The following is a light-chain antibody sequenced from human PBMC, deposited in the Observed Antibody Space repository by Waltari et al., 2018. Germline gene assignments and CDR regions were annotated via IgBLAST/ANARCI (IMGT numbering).Light chain of an antibody. CDR3: QQYYSPPWT. J-gene: IGKJ1*01. CDR1: QSVLYSSNNKNY. V-gene: IGKV4-1*01. CDR2: WAS. Sequence: IVMTQSPDSLAVSLGERATINCKSSQSVLYSSNNKNYLAWYQQKPGQPPKLLIYWASPRESGVPDRFSGSGSGTDFTLTISSLQAEDVAVYYCQQYYSPPWTFGQGTKVEIK.